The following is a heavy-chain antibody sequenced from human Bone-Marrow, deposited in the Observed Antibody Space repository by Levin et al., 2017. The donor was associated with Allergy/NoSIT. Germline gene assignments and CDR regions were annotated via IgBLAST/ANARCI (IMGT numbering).Heavy chain of an antibody. J-gene: IGHJ3*02. D-gene: IGHD2-8*02. CDR3: ARGIIGDVRVAHKEAFDI. Sequence: SQTLSLTCAVSNYSISSGFHWGWIRQPPGKGLEWIGSIDQSGNTYYNPSLKSRVTISVDTSKNQFSLRLTSVSAADTAVYYCARGIIGDVRVAHKEAFDIWGQGTMVSVSS. CDR1: NYSISSGFH. V-gene: IGHV4-38-2*01. CDR2: IDQSGNT.